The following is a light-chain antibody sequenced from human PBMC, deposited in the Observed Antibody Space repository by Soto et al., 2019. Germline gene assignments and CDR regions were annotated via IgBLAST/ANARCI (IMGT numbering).Light chain of an antibody. V-gene: IGLV1-47*01. CDR1: SSNIGSNY. CDR2: RNN. CDR3: AAWDDSLSGWV. Sequence: QSVLTQSPSASGNPGQRVTISCSGSSSNIGSNYVYWYQQLPGTAPKLLICRNNQRPSGVPDRFSGSKSDTSASLAISGLRSDDEADYYCAAWDDSLSGWVFGGGTKLTVL. J-gene: IGLJ3*02.